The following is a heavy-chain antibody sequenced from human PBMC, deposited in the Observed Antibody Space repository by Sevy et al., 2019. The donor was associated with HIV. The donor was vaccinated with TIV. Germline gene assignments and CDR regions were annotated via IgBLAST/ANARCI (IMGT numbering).Heavy chain of an antibody. D-gene: IGHD6-13*01. J-gene: IGHJ6*02. V-gene: IGHV1-2*06. CDR3: AGGGAAVGPSYYDYYGLDV. Sequence: ASVKVSCKASGYTLTDYYIHWVRQAPGQGLEWMGRINPNSGGKNSAPKFQGRVTMNRDTSFNTAYMEVSRLRSDDTAVYFCAGGGAAVGPSYYDYYGLDVWGQGTTVTVSS. CDR2: INPNSGGK. CDR1: GYTLTDYY.